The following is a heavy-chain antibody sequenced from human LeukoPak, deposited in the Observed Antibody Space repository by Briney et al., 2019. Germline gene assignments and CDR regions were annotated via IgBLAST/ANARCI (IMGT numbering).Heavy chain of an antibody. D-gene: IGHD3-10*01. CDR1: GFTFSSHG. V-gene: IGHV3-23*01. CDR3: AKDSKRWKTYYYEAGSYYFDY. J-gene: IGHJ4*02. Sequence: GGSLRLSCAASGFTFSSHGMNWVRQAPGKGLEWVSGIIPSGHTTYYADSVRGRFTISRDNSRNTLYLQMNSMRPEDTVVYYCAKDSKRWKTYYYEAGSYYFDYWGQGTRVPVSS. CDR2: IIPSGHTT.